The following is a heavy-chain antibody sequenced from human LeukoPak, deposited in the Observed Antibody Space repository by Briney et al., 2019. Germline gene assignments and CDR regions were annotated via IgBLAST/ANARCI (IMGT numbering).Heavy chain of an antibody. CDR1: GFSFNIYA. Sequence: PGGSLRLSCAASGFSFNIYAMSWVRQAPGKGLEWVANIKQDGSEKYYVDSVKGRFTISRDNAKNPLYLQMNSLRAEDTAVYYCARAGYYYGSGSYREDYWGQGTLVTVSS. D-gene: IGHD3-10*01. CDR3: ARAGYYYGSGSYREDY. J-gene: IGHJ4*02. CDR2: IKQDGSEK. V-gene: IGHV3-7*05.